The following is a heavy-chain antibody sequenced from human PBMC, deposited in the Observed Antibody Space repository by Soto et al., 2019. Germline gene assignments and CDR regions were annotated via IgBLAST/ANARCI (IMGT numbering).Heavy chain of an antibody. Sequence: EVQLLESGGGLVQPGGSLRLSCAASGITISNYPMSWVRQAPGKGLDWVSGNSGSGDRTYYADSAKGRFTISKDISKNSLCLQLDNLGVEDTAVYFCVKDDGGYPSTAPHWGQGTLVTVSS. CDR2: NSGSGDRT. CDR1: GITISNYP. D-gene: IGHD3-22*01. CDR3: VKDDGGYPSTAPH. V-gene: IGHV3-23*01. J-gene: IGHJ1*01.